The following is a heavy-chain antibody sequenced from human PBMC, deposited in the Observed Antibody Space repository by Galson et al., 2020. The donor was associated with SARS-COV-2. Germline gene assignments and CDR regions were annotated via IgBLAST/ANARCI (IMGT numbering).Heavy chain of an antibody. CDR2: ISYDGSNK. J-gene: IGHJ6*02. CDR1: GFTFSSYA. D-gene: IGHD2-15*01. CDR3: ARATSGGYDDGMDV. V-gene: IGHV3-30-3*01. Sequence: GESLKISCAASGFTFSSYAMHWVRQAPGKGLEWVAVISYDGSNKYYADPVKGRFTISRDNSKNTLYLQMNSLRAEDTAVYYCARATSGGYDDGMDVWGQGTTVTVSS.